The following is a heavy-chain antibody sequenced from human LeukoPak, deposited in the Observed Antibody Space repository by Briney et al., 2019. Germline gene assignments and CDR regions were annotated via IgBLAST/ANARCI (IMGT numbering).Heavy chain of an antibody. V-gene: IGHV4-34*01. D-gene: IGHD3-10*01. CDR2: INHSGST. CDR1: GGSFSGYY. CDR3: AILWFGEAHAFDI. Sequence: PSETLSLTCAVYGGSFSGYYWSWIRQPPGKGLEWIGEINHSGSTNYNPSLKSRVTISVDTSKNQFSLKLSSVTAADTAVYYCAILWFGEAHAFDIWGQGTMVTVPS. J-gene: IGHJ3*02.